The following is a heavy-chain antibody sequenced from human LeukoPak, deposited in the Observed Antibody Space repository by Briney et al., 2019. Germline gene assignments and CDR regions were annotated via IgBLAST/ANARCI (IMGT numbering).Heavy chain of an antibody. CDR1: YYSISRGHY. Sequence: SETLSLTCTVSYYSISRGHYWGWIRQSPGKGLEWIGSLYRDGEATYNPSLKSRVTISVDTSKNQFSLKLSSVTAADTAVYYCARRTITMVRGVTRGAFDIWGQGTMVTVSS. J-gene: IGHJ3*02. CDR2: LYRDGEA. CDR3: ARRTITMVRGVTRGAFDI. D-gene: IGHD3-10*01. V-gene: IGHV4-38-2*02.